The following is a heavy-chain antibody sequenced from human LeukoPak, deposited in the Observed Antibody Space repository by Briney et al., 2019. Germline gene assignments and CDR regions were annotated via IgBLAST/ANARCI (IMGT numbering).Heavy chain of an antibody. D-gene: IGHD1-26*01. Sequence: GGSLRLSCAASGFTFSSYSMNWVRQAPGKGLEWVSSITSSSNYIYYADSMTGRFTISRDNAKNSLYLQMNSLRAEDTAVYYCARDLRTPDPRGSAYFYYMDVWGKGTTVTVSS. V-gene: IGHV3-21*06. CDR1: GFTFSSYS. CDR2: ITSSSNYI. J-gene: IGHJ6*03. CDR3: ARDLRTPDPRGSAYFYYMDV.